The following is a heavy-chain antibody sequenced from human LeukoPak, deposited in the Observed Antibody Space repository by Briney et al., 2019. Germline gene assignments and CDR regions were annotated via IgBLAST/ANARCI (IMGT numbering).Heavy chain of an antibody. D-gene: IGHD4-23*01. Sequence: GGSLRLSCAASGFTFSSYAMTWVRQAPGKGLEWVSAISGGGGSTYYADSVKGRFTISRDNSKNTLYLQMNSLRAEDTAVYYCATDVSFAGYGGKAFDCWGQGTLVTVSS. CDR1: GFTFSSYA. CDR3: ATDVSFAGYGGKAFDC. V-gene: IGHV3-23*01. CDR2: ISGGGGST. J-gene: IGHJ4*02.